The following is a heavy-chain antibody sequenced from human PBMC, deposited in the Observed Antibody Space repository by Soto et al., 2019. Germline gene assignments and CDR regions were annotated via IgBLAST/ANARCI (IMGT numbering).Heavy chain of an antibody. V-gene: IGHV4-34*02. CDR3: ARGIAMIVAVQGDAPDKYFLDF. CDR2: INHSGST. CDR1: GGSFSGYY. J-gene: IGHJ4*02. D-gene: IGHD3-22*01. Sequence: QVQLQQWGAGLLKPSETLSLTCAVYGGSFSGYYWSWIRQPPGKGLEWIGEINHSGSTNQNPSLKSRVSVSVDTSKNQFSLKLRSVTAADTAVYYCARGIAMIVAVQGDAPDKYFLDFRSLGTLVTVSS.